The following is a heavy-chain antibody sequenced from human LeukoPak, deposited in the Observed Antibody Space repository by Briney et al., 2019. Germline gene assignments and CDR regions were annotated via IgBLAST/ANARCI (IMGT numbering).Heavy chain of an antibody. Sequence: SETLSLTCTVSGGSISSYYRSWIRQPPGKGLEWIGYIYYSGSTNYNPSLKSRVTISVDTSKNQFSLKLSSVTAADTAVYYCARLYYDSYGMDVWGQGTTVTVSS. J-gene: IGHJ6*02. CDR2: IYYSGST. CDR1: GGSISSYY. CDR3: ARLYYDSYGMDV. D-gene: IGHD3-3*01. V-gene: IGHV4-59*08.